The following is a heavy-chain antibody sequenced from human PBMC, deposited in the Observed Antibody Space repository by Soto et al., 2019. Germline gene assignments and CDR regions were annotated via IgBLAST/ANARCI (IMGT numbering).Heavy chain of an antibody. J-gene: IGHJ5*02. CDR3: ARDRCSGGSCYPSHWFDP. CDR2: ISISGSTI. Sequence: PGGSLRLSCAASGFTFSSYEMNWVRQAPGKGLEWVSYISISGSTIYYADSVKGRFTISRDNAKNSLYLQMNSLRAEDTVVYYCARDRCSGGSCYPSHWFDPWGQGTLVTVSS. D-gene: IGHD2-15*01. CDR1: GFTFSSYE. V-gene: IGHV3-48*03.